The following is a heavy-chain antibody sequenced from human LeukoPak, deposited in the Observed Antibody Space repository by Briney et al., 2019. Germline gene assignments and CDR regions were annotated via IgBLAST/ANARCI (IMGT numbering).Heavy chain of an antibody. Sequence: PSGTLSLTCGVSGGSISSTNWWTWVRQPPGEGLEWIGEVELSGRTNYNPSLESRVTISVDMSANHISLKINSMTAADTAVYYCAREGQWLPDWFDPWGQGTLVTVSS. J-gene: IGHJ5*02. V-gene: IGHV4-4*02. D-gene: IGHD6-19*01. CDR2: VELSGRT. CDR1: GGSISSTNW. CDR3: AREGQWLPDWFDP.